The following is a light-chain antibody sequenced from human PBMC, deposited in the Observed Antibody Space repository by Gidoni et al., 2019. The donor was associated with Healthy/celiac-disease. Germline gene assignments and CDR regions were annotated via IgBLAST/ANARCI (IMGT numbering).Light chain of an antibody. Sequence: AIQLTQSPSSLSASVGDRVTITCRASQGISSALAWYQQKPGTAPQLLIYDASSLESGVPSRFSGCGSVTDFTLTISSLQPEDFATYYCQQFNSYPTFGGGTKVEIK. CDR2: DAS. V-gene: IGKV1-13*02. CDR1: QGISSA. CDR3: QQFNSYPT. J-gene: IGKJ4*01.